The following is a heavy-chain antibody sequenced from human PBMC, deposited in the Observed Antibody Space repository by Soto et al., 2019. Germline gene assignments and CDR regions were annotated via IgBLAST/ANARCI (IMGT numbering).Heavy chain of an antibody. CDR1: GFTFSDYY. D-gene: IGHD2-15*01. Sequence: QVQLVESGGGLVKPGGSLRLSCAASGFTFSDYYMSWIRQAPGKGLEWVSYISSSGSAIYYADSVKGRFTISRDNAKNSLYLQMNSLRAEDTAVYYCARADCSGGSCYPFFEAFDIWGQGTMVTVSS. J-gene: IGHJ3*02. CDR2: ISSSGSAI. V-gene: IGHV3-11*01. CDR3: ARADCSGGSCYPFFEAFDI.